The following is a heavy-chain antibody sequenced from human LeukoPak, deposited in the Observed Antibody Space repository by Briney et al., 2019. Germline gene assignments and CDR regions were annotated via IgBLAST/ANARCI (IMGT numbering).Heavy chain of an antibody. V-gene: IGHV1-69*05. CDR2: IIPIFGTA. CDR3: ARADRSGAAYYDFWSGYPLDY. D-gene: IGHD3-3*01. J-gene: IGHJ4*02. CDR1: GGTFSSYA. Sequence: SVKVSCKASGGTFSSYAISWVRQAPGQGLEWMGGIIPIFGTANYAQKFQGRITITTDESTSTAYMELSSLRSEDTAVYYCARADRSGAAYYDFWSGYPLDYWGQGTLVTVSS.